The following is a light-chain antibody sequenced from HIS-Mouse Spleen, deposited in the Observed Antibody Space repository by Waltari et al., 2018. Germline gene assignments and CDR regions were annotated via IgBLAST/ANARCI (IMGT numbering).Light chain of an antibody. CDR1: TGAVTSCYF. J-gene: IGLJ3*02. CDR2: STS. V-gene: IGLV7-43*01. CDR3: LLYYGGAQLV. Sequence: QTVVTQEPSLTVSPGGTVTLTCASSTGAVTSCYFPNWFQQKPGQAPRALIYSTSNTHSWTPARFSGSLLGGKAALTLSGVQPEDEAEYYCLLYYGGAQLVFGGGTKLTVL.